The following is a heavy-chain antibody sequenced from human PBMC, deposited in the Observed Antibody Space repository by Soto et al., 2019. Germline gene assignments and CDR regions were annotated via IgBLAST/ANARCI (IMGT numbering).Heavy chain of an antibody. D-gene: IGHD3-9*01. J-gene: IGHJ4*02. CDR3: ARDREKRYSFDY. Sequence: EVQLVESGGGLIQPGGSLRLSCAASGFTVSSNYMSWVRQAPGKGLEWVSVIYSGGSTYYADSVKGRFTISRDNSKNSLYLQMNSLSAEDTAVYYCARDREKRYSFDYWGQGTLVTVSS. CDR2: IYSGGST. V-gene: IGHV3-53*01. CDR1: GFTVSSNY.